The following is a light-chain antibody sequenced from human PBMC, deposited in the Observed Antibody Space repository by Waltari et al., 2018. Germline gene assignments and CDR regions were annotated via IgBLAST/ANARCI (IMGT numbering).Light chain of an antibody. CDR3: QQYESYAYT. J-gene: IGKJ2*01. CDR2: DAS. CDR1: QSISTW. Sequence: DIQMTQSPSTLSASVGDRVTITCRASQSISTWLAWYQQKAGKAPKLLIYDASTLESGVQSRFSGGGSETEFTLTISSLHPDDFATYYCQQYESYAYTFGQGTKLEMK. V-gene: IGKV1-5*01.